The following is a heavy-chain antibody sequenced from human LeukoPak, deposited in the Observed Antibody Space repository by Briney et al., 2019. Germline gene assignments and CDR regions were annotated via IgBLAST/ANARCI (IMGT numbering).Heavy chain of an antibody. V-gene: IGHV3-23*01. Sequence: PGGSLRLSCAASGFTFSSYAMSWVRQAPGKGLEWVSAISGSGGSTYYADSVKGRFTISRDNSKNTLYLYVNSLRPDDSAVYYCVKDNPLDYWGQGTLVTVSS. CDR1: GFTFSSYA. CDR2: ISGSGGST. J-gene: IGHJ4*02. CDR3: VKDNPLDY.